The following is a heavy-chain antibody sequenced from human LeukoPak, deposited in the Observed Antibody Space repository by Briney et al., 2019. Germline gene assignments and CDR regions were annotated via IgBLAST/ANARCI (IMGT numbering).Heavy chain of an antibody. CDR2: IIPILGIA. V-gene: IGHV1-69*04. Sequence: GASVKVSCKASGGIFSSYAISWVRQAPGQGLEWMGRIIPILGIANYAQKFQGRVTITADKSTSTAYMELRSLRSDDTAVYYCAREVEPGSGENYYYYGMDVWGQGTTVTVSS. CDR3: AREVEPGSGENYYYYGMDV. CDR1: GGIFSSYA. J-gene: IGHJ6*02. D-gene: IGHD1-26*01.